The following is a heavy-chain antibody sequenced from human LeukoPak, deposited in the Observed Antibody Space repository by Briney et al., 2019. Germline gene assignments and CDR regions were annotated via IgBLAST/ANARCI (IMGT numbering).Heavy chain of an antibody. CDR2: INPSVGST. CDR1: GYTFTSYY. V-gene: IGHV1-46*01. Sequence: ASVKVSCKASGYTFTSYYMHWVRHAPGQGLEWMGIINPSVGSTSYAQNFQGRVTMTRDTSKNQFSLKLSSVTAADTAVYYCARASYDGHYYYGMDVWGQGTTVTASS. D-gene: IGHD5-12*01. CDR3: ARASYDGHYYYGMDV. J-gene: IGHJ6*02.